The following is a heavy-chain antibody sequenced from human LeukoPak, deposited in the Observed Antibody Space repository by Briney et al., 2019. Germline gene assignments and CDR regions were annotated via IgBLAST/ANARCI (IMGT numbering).Heavy chain of an antibody. CDR1: GYTFTGYY. CDR3: ARDYIAARPRGYYYYMDV. D-gene: IGHD6-6*01. V-gene: IGHV1-2*02. J-gene: IGHJ6*03. CDR2: INPNSGGT. Sequence: ASVKVSCKASGYTFTGYYMHWVRQAPGQGLEWMGWINPNSGGTNYAQKFQGRVTMTRDTSISTAYMELSRLRSDDTAVYYCARDYIAARPRGYYYYMDVWGKGTTVTVSS.